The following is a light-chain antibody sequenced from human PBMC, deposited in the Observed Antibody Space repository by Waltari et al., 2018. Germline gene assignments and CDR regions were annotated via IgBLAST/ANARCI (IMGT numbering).Light chain of an antibody. CDR3: ETGGHGTWV. V-gene: IGLV4-69*01. CDR1: SGHSSNV. CDR2: VNSDGSH. J-gene: IGLJ3*02. Sequence: QLVVTQSPSASAPLGASVTLTCTLSSGHSSNVIAWLPQRPEKGPRYVMKVNSDGSHSKGDEIPDRFSGSSSGAERYLTISSLQSDDEADYYCETGGHGTWVFGGGTKLTVL.